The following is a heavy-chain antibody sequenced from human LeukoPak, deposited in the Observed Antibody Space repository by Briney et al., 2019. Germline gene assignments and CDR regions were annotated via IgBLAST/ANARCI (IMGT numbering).Heavy chain of an antibody. CDR1: GFTFSSYS. CDR3: ARDEGLLTGYYLDY. D-gene: IGHD3-9*01. CDR2: ISSSSSYI. Sequence: GGSLRLSCAASGFTFSSYSMNWVSQAPGKGLEWVSSISSSSSYIYYADSVKGRFTTARDNAKNSLYLQMNSLRAEDTAVYYCARDEGLLTGYYLDYWGQGTLVTVSS. J-gene: IGHJ4*02. V-gene: IGHV3-21*01.